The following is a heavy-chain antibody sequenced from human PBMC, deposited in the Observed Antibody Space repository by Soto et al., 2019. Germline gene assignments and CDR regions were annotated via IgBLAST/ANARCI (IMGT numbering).Heavy chain of an antibody. CDR3: ARETDSYNWKDGLMDV. D-gene: IGHD1-20*01. J-gene: IGHJ6*02. CDR2: IASGSKFM. Sequence: EVQLVESGGGLVKPGGSLRLSCAASGFTFSAYTMNWVRQAPGKGLEWISSIASGSKFMFYADSVTGRFTVSRDNAKKSLYRQTASLRADDTGVYYCARETDSYNWKDGLMDVWGQGTTVTASS. V-gene: IGHV3-21*02. CDR1: GFTFSAYT.